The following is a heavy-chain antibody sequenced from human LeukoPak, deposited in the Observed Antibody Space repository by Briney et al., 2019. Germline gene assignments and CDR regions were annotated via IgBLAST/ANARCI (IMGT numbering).Heavy chain of an antibody. D-gene: IGHD2-2*01. CDR2: IYTSGSTRGST. CDR3: HVVVPAVRGYYYMDV. V-gene: IGHV4-4*07. CDR1: GGSISSYY. Sequence: SETLSLTCTVSGGSISSYYWSWIWQPPGKGLEWIGRIYTSGSTRGSTNYNPSLKSRVTMSVDTSRNQFSLKLSSVTAADTAVYYCHVVVPAVRGYYYMDVWGKGTTVTISS. J-gene: IGHJ6*03.